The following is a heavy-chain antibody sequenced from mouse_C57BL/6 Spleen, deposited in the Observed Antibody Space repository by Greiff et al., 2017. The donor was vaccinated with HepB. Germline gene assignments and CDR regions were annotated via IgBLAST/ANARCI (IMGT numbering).Heavy chain of an antibody. Sequence: QVQLKESGPGLVQPSQSLSITCTVSGFSLTSYGVHWVRQSPGKGLEWLGVIWSGGSTDYNAAFISRLSISKDNSTSQVFFKMNSLQADDTAIYYCARTWGYYGYFDVWGTGTTVTVSS. CDR1: GFSLTSYG. D-gene: IGHD2-2*01. J-gene: IGHJ1*03. CDR3: ARTWGYYGYFDV. V-gene: IGHV2-2*01. CDR2: IWSGGST.